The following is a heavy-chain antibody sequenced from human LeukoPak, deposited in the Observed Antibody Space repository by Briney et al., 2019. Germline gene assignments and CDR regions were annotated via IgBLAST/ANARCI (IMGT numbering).Heavy chain of an antibody. V-gene: IGHV3-23*01. D-gene: IGHD6-19*01. Sequence: GGSLRLSCAASGFAFSSQAMGWVRQAPGKGLEWVSVISDSGSITYYADSVKGRFTISRDNSKNTLFLQVSSLRAEDTAVYYCAKDARRTSGWYFFDYWGRGTLVTVSS. CDR2: ISDSGSIT. CDR3: AKDARRTSGWYFFDY. J-gene: IGHJ4*02. CDR1: GFAFSSQA.